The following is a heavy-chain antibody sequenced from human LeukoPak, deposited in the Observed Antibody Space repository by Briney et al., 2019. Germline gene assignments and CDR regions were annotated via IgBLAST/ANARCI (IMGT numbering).Heavy chain of an antibody. CDR1: GFTFSAYA. CDR2: ISYDGNNK. V-gene: IGHV3-30*01. D-gene: IGHD3-3*01. Sequence: PGRSLGLSCAASGFTFSAYALHWVRQAPGKGLEWVAVISYDGNNKYYADSVKGRFTISRDNSKNTLYLQMNSLRAEDTAVYYCASGGFYDFWSGYYTPFDYWGQGTLVTVSS. CDR3: ASGGFYDFWSGYYTPFDY. J-gene: IGHJ4*02.